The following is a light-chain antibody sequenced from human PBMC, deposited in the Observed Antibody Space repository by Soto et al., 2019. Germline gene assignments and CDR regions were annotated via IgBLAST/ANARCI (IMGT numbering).Light chain of an antibody. Sequence: QSAPTQPASVSGSPGQSITISCTGTSSDVGGYNYVSWYHHHPGKAPKLMIYDVSNRPSGVSNRFSGSKSGNTASLTISGLQAEDEADYYCSSYTSSSTLVFGGGTKLTVL. CDR2: DVS. CDR3: SSYTSSSTLV. J-gene: IGLJ2*01. V-gene: IGLV2-14*03. CDR1: SSDVGGYNY.